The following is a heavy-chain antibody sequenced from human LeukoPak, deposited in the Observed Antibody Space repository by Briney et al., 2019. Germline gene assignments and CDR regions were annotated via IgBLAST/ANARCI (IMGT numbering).Heavy chain of an antibody. CDR1: GGSISIYY. CDR3: ARVAGYLPTRWFDP. D-gene: IGHD6-25*01. Sequence: SETLSLTCSVSGGSISIYYWTWIRQIPGKGLEWIGYIYYTGATNYNPLFESRATNSVDTSQNQFFLLLTSVTAADTAVYYCARVAGYLPTRWFDPWGQGTHVTVSS. V-gene: IGHV4-59*12. J-gene: IGHJ5*02. CDR2: IYYTGAT.